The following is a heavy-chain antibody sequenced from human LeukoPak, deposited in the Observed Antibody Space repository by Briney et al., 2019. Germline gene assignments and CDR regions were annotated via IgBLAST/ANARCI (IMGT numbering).Heavy chain of an antibody. CDR2: IYYIGST. Sequence: PSETLSLTCTVSGGSISSSDSYWGWIRQSPGKGLEWIGNIYYIGSTYYNPSLKSRVTLFVDTSENQFSLRLSSVTAADTALYYCARHFPAAPTNYFYYAMDVWGQGTTVTVSS. D-gene: IGHD2-2*01. CDR1: GGSISSSDSY. V-gene: IGHV4-39*01. CDR3: ARHFPAAPTNYFYYAMDV. J-gene: IGHJ6*02.